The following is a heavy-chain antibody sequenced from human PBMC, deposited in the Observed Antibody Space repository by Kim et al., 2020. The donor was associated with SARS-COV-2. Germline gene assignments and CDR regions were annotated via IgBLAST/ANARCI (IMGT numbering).Heavy chain of an antibody. Sequence: GGSLRLSCAASGFTFNRNAMSWVRQAPGKGLEWVSIINSGGGRSYSDSSKGGLSTASGNTTNTLYLQINSLRAADTAANYYWGARTHNGSYHLFDYWGQG. V-gene: IGHV3-53*01. CDR1: GFTFNRNA. CDR3: WGARTHNGSYHLFDY. D-gene: IGHD3-16*01. J-gene: IGHJ4*02. CDR2: INSGGGR.